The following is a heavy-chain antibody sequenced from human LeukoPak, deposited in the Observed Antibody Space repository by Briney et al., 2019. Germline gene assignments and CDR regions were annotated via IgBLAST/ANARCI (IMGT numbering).Heavy chain of an antibody. CDR3: AKGEQYSSAWYHSSGDY. D-gene: IGHD6-19*01. CDR2: ISYDGSNQ. Sequence: GGSLRLSCAASGFTFSSYGMHWVRQAPGEGLEWMAVISYDGSNQYYADSVKGRFSISRDNAKNTVYLQMNSLGAEDTAVYYCAKGEQYSSAWYHSSGDYWGQGTLVTVSS. J-gene: IGHJ4*02. V-gene: IGHV3-30*18. CDR1: GFTFSSYG.